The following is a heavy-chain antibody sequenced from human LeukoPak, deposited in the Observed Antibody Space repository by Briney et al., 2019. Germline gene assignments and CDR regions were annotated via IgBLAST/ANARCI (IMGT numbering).Heavy chain of an antibody. J-gene: IGHJ3*02. D-gene: IGHD3/OR15-3a*01. CDR3: TRGALDYRDAFDI. CDR1: GFTFSGSA. Sequence: GGSLSLSCAASGFTFSGSAMHWVRQASGKGLEWVGRIRSKANSYATAYAASVKGRFTISRDDSKNTAYLQMNSLKTDDTAVYYCTRGALDYRDAFDIWGQGTMVTVSS. V-gene: IGHV3-73*01. CDR2: IRSKANSYAT.